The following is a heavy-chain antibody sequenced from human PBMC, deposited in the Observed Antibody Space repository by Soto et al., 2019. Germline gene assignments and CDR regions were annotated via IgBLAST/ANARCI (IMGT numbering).Heavy chain of an antibody. D-gene: IGHD3-10*01. CDR2: INHSGST. Sequence: PSETLSLTCVVYGGSFSGYYWSWIRQPPGKGLEWIGEINHSGSTNYNPSLKSRVTISVDTSKNQFSLKLSSVTAADTAVYYCARGRKLLWFGESSFRFDPWGQGTLVTVSS. CDR1: GGSFSGYY. V-gene: IGHV4-34*01. J-gene: IGHJ5*02. CDR3: ARGRKLLWFGESSFRFDP.